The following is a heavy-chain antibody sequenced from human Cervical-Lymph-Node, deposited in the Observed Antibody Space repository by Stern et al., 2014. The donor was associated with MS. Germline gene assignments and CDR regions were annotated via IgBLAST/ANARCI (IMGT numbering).Heavy chain of an antibody. V-gene: IGHV3-9*01. J-gene: IGHJ6*02. D-gene: IGHD2-15*01. CDR1: GFTFDDYA. CDR2: ISWNSGTI. Sequence: VQLVESGGGLVQPGRSLRLSCAASGFTFDDYAMHWVRQGPGKGLEWVSGISWNSGTIGYADSVKGRFTISRDSAKNSLYLQMNSLRAEDTALYYCAKDIRRGDSYGMDVWGQGTTVTVSS. CDR3: AKDIRRGDSYGMDV.